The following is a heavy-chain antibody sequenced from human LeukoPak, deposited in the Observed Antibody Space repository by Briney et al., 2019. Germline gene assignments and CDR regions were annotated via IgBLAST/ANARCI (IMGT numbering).Heavy chain of an antibody. J-gene: IGHJ6*03. CDR3: ARHGGYCSSTSCYQSNYYYYLMDL. Sequence: SQTLSLTCTVSGGSISSGSYYWGWIRQPPGKGLEWIGSIYRSGNTYYNPSLKSRVTISVDTSKNQFSLKVNSVTAADTAVYYCARHGGYCSSTSCYQSNYYYYLMDLWGKGTTVTVSS. CDR1: GGSISSGSYY. CDR2: IYRSGNT. V-gene: IGHV4-39*01. D-gene: IGHD2-2*01.